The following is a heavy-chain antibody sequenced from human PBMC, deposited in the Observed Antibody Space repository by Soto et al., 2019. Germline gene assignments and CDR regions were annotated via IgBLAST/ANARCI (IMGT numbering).Heavy chain of an antibody. CDR1: GYTFTSYA. CDR3: AREQSGEIMSMTDAFDI. V-gene: IGHV1-3*01. J-gene: IGHJ3*02. D-gene: IGHD3-16*01. CDR2: INAGNGNT. Sequence: QVQLVQSGAEVQKPGASVKVSCKASGYTFTSYAIHWVRQAPGPRLEWMGWINAGNGNTQYSQKFQGRVTITRDTSASIAYMEVSSLRSEDTDLSYCAREQSGEIMSMTDAFDIWGQGTMVNVSS.